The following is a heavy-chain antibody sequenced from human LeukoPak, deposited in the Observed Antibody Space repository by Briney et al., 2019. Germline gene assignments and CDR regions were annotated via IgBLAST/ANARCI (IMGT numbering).Heavy chain of an antibody. D-gene: IGHD6-13*01. CDR3: ARAPPGAAAGTDDS. CDR2: ISSSSSYI. CDR1: GFTFSSYA. Sequence: GGSLRLSCAASGFTFSSYAMSWVRQAPGKGLEWVSSISSSSSYIYYADSVKGRFTISRDNAKNSLYLQMNSLRAEDTAVYYCARAPPGAAAGTDDSWGQGTLVTVSS. V-gene: IGHV3-21*01. J-gene: IGHJ4*02.